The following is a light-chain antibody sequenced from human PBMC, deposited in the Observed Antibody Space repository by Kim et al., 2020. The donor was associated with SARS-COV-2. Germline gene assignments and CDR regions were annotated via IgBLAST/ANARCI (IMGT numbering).Light chain of an antibody. J-gene: IGKJ1*01. Sequence: ASVRDRVTITGRASKNISSHLIWYQQKPGQAPEVLIFAASTVQNGDPSRFSGSESGIDFSLTISGLQPEDFATYYCQQSFTTPWTFGQGTKVDIK. CDR2: AAS. CDR1: KNISSH. V-gene: IGKV1-39*01. CDR3: QQSFTTPWT.